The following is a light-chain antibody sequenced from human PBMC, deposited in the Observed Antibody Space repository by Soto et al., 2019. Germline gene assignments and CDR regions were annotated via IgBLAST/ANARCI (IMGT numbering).Light chain of an antibody. CDR2: AAS. CDR3: QQLNSYGWT. V-gene: IGKV1-9*01. Sequence: DIQLTQSPSFLSASVGDRVTITCRASQGISSYLAWYQQKPGKAPKLLIYAASTLQSGVPSRFSGSGSGTEFTLTINSLQPEDFATYYCQQLNSYGWTFGQGTKVEIK. CDR1: QGISSY. J-gene: IGKJ1*01.